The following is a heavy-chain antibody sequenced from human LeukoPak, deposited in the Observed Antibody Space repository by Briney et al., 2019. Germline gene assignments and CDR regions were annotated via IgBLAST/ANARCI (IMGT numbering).Heavy chain of an antibody. CDR1: GFSFSNYW. CDR3: ARDGDSTVDFDY. Sequence: GGSLRLSCAASGFSFSNYWMHWVRQAPGKGLVWVSRIDFDGTDTIYADSVKGRFTISRDNAKNTLYLQMNSLKAEDTAVYYCARDGDSTVDFDYWGQGTLVTVSS. CDR2: IDFDGTDT. J-gene: IGHJ4*02. V-gene: IGHV3-74*01. D-gene: IGHD1-14*01.